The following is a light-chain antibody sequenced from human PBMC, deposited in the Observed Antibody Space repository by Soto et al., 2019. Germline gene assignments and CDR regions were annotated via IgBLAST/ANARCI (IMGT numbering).Light chain of an antibody. Sequence: QSALTQPASVSGSPGQSITISCTGTSSDVGGYNYLSWYQQHPGKAPKLMIYEVSNRPSGVSNRFSGSKSGNTASLTISGLQAEDEGDYHCCSYAGDSTGVFGGGTKLTVL. V-gene: IGLV2-14*01. CDR1: SSDVGGYNY. J-gene: IGLJ3*02. CDR3: CSYAGDSTGV. CDR2: EVS.